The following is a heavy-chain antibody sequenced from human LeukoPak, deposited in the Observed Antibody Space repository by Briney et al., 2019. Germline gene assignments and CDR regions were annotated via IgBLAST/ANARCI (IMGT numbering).Heavy chain of an antibody. V-gene: IGHV1-2*02. Sequence: ASVKVSCKASGYTFTTHAISWVRQAPGQGLEWMGWINPNSGGTNYAQKFQGRVTMTRDTSIGTAYMELSRLRSDDTAVYYCARGYSSGWYGVNFDYWGQGTLVTVSS. CDR2: INPNSGGT. CDR3: ARGYSSGWYGVNFDY. D-gene: IGHD6-19*01. CDR1: GYTFTTHA. J-gene: IGHJ4*02.